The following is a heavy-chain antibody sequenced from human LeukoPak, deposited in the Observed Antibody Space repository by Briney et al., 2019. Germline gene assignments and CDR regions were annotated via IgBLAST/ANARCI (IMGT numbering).Heavy chain of an antibody. CDR3: ARGGGRAPFDY. J-gene: IGHJ4*02. CDR2: IYYSGST. V-gene: IGHV4-59*01. Sequence: SETLSLTCTVSGGSISSYYWSWIRQPPGKGLEWIGYIYYSGSTNYNPSLKSRVTISVDTSENQFSLKLSSVTAADTAVYYCARGGGRAPFDYWGQGTLVTVSS. CDR1: GGSISSYY.